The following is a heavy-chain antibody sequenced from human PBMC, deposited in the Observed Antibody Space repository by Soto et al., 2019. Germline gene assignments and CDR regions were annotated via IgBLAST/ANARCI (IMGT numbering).Heavy chain of an antibody. V-gene: IGHV4-31*03. CDR1: GGSISSGGYY. Sequence: PSETLSLTCTVSGGSISSGGYYWSWIRQHPGKGLKWIGYIYYSGSTYYNPSLKSRVTISVDTSKNQFSLKLSSVTAADTAVYYCARVPYYYDSSGYRYYFDYWGQGTLVTVSS. CDR3: ARVPYYYDSSGYRYYFDY. D-gene: IGHD3-22*01. J-gene: IGHJ4*02. CDR2: IYYSGST.